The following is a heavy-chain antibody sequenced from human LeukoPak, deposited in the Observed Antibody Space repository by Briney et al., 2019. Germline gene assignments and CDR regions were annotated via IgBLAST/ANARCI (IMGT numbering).Heavy chain of an antibody. CDR1: GGSISSGSYY. Sequence: PSQTLSLTCTVSGGSISSGSYYWSWIRQPAGKGLEWIGRIYTSGSTYYNPSLKSRVTISVDTSKNQFSLKLSSVTAADTAVYYCASIGDNIAAALDYWGQGTLVTVSS. D-gene: IGHD6-25*01. J-gene: IGHJ4*02. V-gene: IGHV4-61*02. CDR3: ASIGDNIAAALDY. CDR2: IYTSGST.